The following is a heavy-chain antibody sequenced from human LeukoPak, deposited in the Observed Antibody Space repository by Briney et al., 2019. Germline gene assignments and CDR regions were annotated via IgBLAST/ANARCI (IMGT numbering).Heavy chain of an antibody. Sequence: ASVKVSCKASGYTFTSYGISWVRQAPGQGLEWMGWICAYNGNTNYAQKLQGRVTMTTDTSTSTAYMEPRSLRSDDTAVYYCARFRSGYCSGGSCSGWFDPWGQGTLVTVSS. CDR2: ICAYNGNT. CDR3: ARFRSGYCSGGSCSGWFDP. D-gene: IGHD2-15*01. V-gene: IGHV1-18*01. CDR1: GYTFTSYG. J-gene: IGHJ5*02.